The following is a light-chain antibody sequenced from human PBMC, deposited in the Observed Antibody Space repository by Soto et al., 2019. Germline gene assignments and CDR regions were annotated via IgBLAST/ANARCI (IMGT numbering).Light chain of an antibody. CDR3: QQYNKWSLT. CDR2: GAS. Sequence: EIVMTQSPATLSVSQGERATLSCRASESVSSNLAWYQQKPGQAPRLLIYGASTRATGVPARFSGSGSGTEFTLTISSLQSEDVLVFYCQQYNKWSLTFGGGTKVELK. CDR1: ESVSSN. J-gene: IGKJ4*01. V-gene: IGKV3-15*01.